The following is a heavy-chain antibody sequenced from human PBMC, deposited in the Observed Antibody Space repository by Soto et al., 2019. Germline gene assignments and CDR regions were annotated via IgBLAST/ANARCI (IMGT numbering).Heavy chain of an antibody. Sequence: QVQLVQSGGEVKKPESSVKVSWKAPGGTFSTYVISWVRQAPGQGLEWMGGIIPMFGTANYAQRFQDRVTITADESTNTVYMELSSLRAEDTAVYFCASGIQLWLRRINNGYSGWGQGTLVTVSS. V-gene: IGHV1-69*12. CDR1: GGTFSTYV. CDR2: IIPMFGTA. D-gene: IGHD5-18*01. J-gene: IGHJ4*02. CDR3: ASGIQLWLRRINNGYSG.